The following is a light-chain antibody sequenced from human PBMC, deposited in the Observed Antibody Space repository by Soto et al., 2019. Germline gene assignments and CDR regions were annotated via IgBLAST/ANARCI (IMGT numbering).Light chain of an antibody. CDR3: SSYTASSTRV. CDR2: EVS. V-gene: IGLV2-14*01. CDR1: SSDIGIYKY. J-gene: IGLJ1*01. Sequence: QSVLTQPASVSGSPGQSIAISCTGSSSDIGIYKYVSWYQPHPGKVPQLIIYEVSNRPSGVSNRFSGSKSGNTASLTISGLQAEDEADYYCSSYTASSTRVFGTGTKVTVL.